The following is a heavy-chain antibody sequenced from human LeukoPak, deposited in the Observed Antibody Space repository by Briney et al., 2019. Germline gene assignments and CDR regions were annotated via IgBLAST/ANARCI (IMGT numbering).Heavy chain of an antibody. CDR3: VRVLLWFGESSKPGTFDI. J-gene: IGHJ3*02. CDR2: ISNSGSTI. V-gene: IGHV3-11*01. Sequence: GESLRLSCAASGIIFRDYYMSWIRQAPGKGLEWISYISNSGSTIYYADSVKGRFTISRDNAKNSLYLQMNSLRAEDTAIYYCVRVLLWFGESSKPGTFDIWGQGTMVTVSS. CDR1: GIIFRDYY. D-gene: IGHD3-10*01.